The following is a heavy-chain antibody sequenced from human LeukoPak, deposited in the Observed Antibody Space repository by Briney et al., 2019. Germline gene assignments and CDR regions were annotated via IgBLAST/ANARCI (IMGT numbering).Heavy chain of an antibody. D-gene: IGHD3-22*01. CDR3: ARGFPVHYYDSSGYPPNFDY. J-gene: IGHJ4*02. Sequence: ASVKVSCKASGYTFTSYDINWVRQATGQGLEWMGWMSPNSGNTGYAQKFQGGVTMTRNTSISTAYMELSSLRSEDTAVYYCARGFPVHYYDSSGYPPNFDYWGQGTLVTVSS. CDR1: GYTFTSYD. CDR2: MSPNSGNT. V-gene: IGHV1-8*01.